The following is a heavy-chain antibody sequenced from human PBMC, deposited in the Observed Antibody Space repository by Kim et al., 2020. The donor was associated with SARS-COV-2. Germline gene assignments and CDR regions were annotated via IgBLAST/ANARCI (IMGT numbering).Heavy chain of an antibody. V-gene: IGHV3-23*01. Sequence: GGSLRLSCAASGFTFSSYAMSWVRQAPGKGLEWVSAISGSGGSTYYADSVKGRFTISRDNSKNTLYLQMNSLRAEDTAVYYCAKTEQMVAARLNGMDVWGQGTTVTASS. CDR1: GFTFSSYA. CDR3: AKTEQMVAARLNGMDV. D-gene: IGHD2-15*01. J-gene: IGHJ6*02. CDR2: ISGSGGST.